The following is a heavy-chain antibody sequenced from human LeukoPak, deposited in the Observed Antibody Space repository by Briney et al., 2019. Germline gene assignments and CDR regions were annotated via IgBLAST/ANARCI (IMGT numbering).Heavy chain of an antibody. CDR2: INHSGST. CDR3: ARGSRNHYYYYYYMDV. Sequence: ETLPLTCAVYGGSFSGYYWSWIRQPPGKGLEWIGEINHSGSTNYNPSLKSRVTISVDTSKNQFSLKLSSVTAADTAVYYCARGSRNHYYYYYYMDVWGKGATVTVSS. J-gene: IGHJ6*03. V-gene: IGHV4-34*01. CDR1: GGSFSGYY. D-gene: IGHD2-2*01.